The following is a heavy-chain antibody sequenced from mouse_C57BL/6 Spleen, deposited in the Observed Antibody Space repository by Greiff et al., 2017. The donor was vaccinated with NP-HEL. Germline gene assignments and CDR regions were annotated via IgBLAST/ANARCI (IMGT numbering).Heavy chain of an antibody. J-gene: IGHJ2*01. Sequence: EVQLQQSGPELVKPGASVKISCKASGYTFTDYYMNWVKQSHGKSLEWIGDINPNNGGTSYNQKFKDKATLTVDKSSSTAYMELRSLTSEDSAVYYCASLFITTVVGDFDYWGQGTTLTVSS. CDR2: INPNNGGT. CDR1: GYTFTDYY. D-gene: IGHD1-1*01. V-gene: IGHV1-26*01. CDR3: ASLFITTVVGDFDY.